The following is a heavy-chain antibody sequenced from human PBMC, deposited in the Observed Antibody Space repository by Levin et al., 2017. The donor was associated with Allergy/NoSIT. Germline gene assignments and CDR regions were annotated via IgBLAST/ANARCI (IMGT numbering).Heavy chain of an antibody. CDR1: GFTFDDYA. CDR3: AKDKVVYYDSSGHAFDY. CDR2: ISWNSGSI. D-gene: IGHD3-22*01. J-gene: IGHJ4*02. V-gene: IGHV3-9*01. Sequence: SLKISCAASGFTFDDYAMHWVRQAPGKGLEWVSGISWNSGSIGYADSVKGRFTISRDNAKNSLYLQMNSLRAEDTALYYCAKDKVVYYDSSGHAFDYWGQGTLVTVSS.